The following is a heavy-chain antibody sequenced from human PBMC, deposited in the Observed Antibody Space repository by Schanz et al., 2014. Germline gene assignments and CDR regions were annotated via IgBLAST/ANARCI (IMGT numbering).Heavy chain of an antibody. CDR2: IWYDGSNE. J-gene: IGHJ6*02. CDR3: ARDRAAGYYDSGMSYYYYGMDV. Sequence: QVQLVESGGGVVQPGRSLRLSCAASGFTFSNHGMHWVRQSPGKGLEWVALIWYDGSNEYYADSVKGRFTISRDNSKNTLYLEMNSLRAEDTAVYFCARDRAAGYYDSGMSYYYYGMDVWGQGTTVTVSS. D-gene: IGHD3-10*01. V-gene: IGHV3-33*01. CDR1: GFTFSNHG.